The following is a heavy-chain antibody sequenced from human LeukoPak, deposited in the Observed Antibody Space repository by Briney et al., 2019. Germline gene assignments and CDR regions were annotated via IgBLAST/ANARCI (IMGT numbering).Heavy chain of an antibody. CDR2: ISSSSSYI. Sequence: GGSLRLSCAASGFTFSSYSMTWVRQAPGRGLEWVSSISSSSSYIYYADSVKGRFTISRDNAKNSLYLQMNGLRAEDTAVYYCASSEYYCSSTSCYPYYFDYWGQGTLVTVSS. V-gene: IGHV3-21*01. CDR3: ASSEYYCSSTSCYPYYFDY. J-gene: IGHJ4*02. CDR1: GFTFSSYS. D-gene: IGHD2-2*01.